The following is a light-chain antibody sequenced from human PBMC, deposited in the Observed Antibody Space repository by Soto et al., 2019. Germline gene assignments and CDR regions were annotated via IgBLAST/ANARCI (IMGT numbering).Light chain of an antibody. CDR2: EVS. CDR1: SSDVGTYNY. Sequence: QSVLTQPASVSGSPGQAITLSCTGTSSDVGTYNYVSWYQLHPGKAPKLMVYEVSNRPSGVSNRFSGCKSGNTASLTISGLQAEDEPDYHCRSYTSSSTYVFGTGTKVTLL. J-gene: IGLJ1*01. V-gene: IGLV2-14*01. CDR3: RSYTSSSTYV.